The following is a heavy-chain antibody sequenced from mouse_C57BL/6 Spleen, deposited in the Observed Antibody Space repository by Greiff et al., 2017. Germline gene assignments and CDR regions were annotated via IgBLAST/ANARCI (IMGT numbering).Heavy chain of an antibody. CDR3: ARGDLAMDY. CDR1: GFTFSSYA. Sequence: EVQVVESGGGLVKPGGSLKLSCAASGFTFSSYAMSWVRQTPEKRLEWVATISDGGSYTYYPDNVKGRFTISRDNAKNNLYLQMSHLKSEDTAMYYCARGDLAMDYWGQGTSVTVSS. V-gene: IGHV5-4*01. CDR2: ISDGGSYT. J-gene: IGHJ4*01.